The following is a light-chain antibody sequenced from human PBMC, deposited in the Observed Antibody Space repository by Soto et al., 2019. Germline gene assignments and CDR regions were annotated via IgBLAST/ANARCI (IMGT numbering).Light chain of an antibody. J-gene: IGLJ1*01. Sequence: LTQPPSASGSPGQSVTISCTGTKSVIGVYDIVSWYQHHPGKAPRLIIYEVAQRPSGVPDRFSGSKSGTTASLTDSGLRSADEADDFFKSYAVSNTDGYGSATKVTV. CDR1: KSVIGVYDI. CDR2: EVA. CDR3: KSYAVSNTDG. V-gene: IGLV2-8*01.